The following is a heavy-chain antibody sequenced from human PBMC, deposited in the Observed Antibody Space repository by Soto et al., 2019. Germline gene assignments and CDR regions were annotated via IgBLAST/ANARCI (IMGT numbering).Heavy chain of an antibody. CDR3: ASLSTGFCTKTTCQHYFGMDV. CDR2: IDPRDSYS. Sequence: GESLKISCQASGYTFSAFWITWVRQMPVQGLEWMATIDPRDSYSNYSLSFQGHVTISADKSIGSAYLHWSTLEASDTAIYYCASLSTGFCTKTTCQHYFGMDVWGQGTTVTVSS. D-gene: IGHD2-8*01. J-gene: IGHJ6*02. V-gene: IGHV5-10-1*01. CDR1: GYTFSAFW.